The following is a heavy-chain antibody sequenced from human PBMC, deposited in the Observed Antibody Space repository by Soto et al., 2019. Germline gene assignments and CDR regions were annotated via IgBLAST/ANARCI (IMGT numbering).Heavy chain of an antibody. CDR3: ASHTDAYYYGSGSPVDY. V-gene: IGHV4-39*01. CDR1: GGSISSSSYY. CDR2: IYYSGST. D-gene: IGHD3-10*01. Sequence: SETLSLTCTVSGGSISSSSYYWGWIRQPPGKGLEWIGSIYYSGSTYYNPSLKSRVTISVDTSKNQFSLKLSSVTAADMAVYYCASHTDAYYYGSGSPVDYWGQGTLVTVSS. J-gene: IGHJ4*02.